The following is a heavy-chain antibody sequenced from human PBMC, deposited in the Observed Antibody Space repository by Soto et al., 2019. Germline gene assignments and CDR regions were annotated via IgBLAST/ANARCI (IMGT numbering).Heavy chain of an antibody. CDR1: GILFNSNW. D-gene: IGHD6-6*01. V-gene: IGHV3-74*01. CDR3: VRDERYASSSRFDY. Sequence: RRLSCAVSGILFNSNWMHWVRQAPGKGLVWVSRINSDGSTTSYADSVRGRFTISRDNAKNTLYLQMNSLRAEDTAVYYCVRDERYASSSRFDYWGQGTLVTVSS. J-gene: IGHJ4*02. CDR2: INSDGSTT.